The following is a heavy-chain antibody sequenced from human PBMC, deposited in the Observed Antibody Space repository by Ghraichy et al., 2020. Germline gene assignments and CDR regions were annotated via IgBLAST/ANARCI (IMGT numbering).Heavy chain of an antibody. J-gene: IGHJ4*02. CDR3: AREGGNYCSGGSCSRDFDY. V-gene: IGHV3-48*02. D-gene: IGHD2-15*01. CDR2: ITSSGTTI. CDR1: GFTFSSYA. Sequence: GVLRLSCAASGFTFSSYAMDWVRQAPGKGLEWLSYITSSGTTIYYADSVKGRFTISRDNAKNSLYLQMSSLRDEDTAVYYCAREGGNYCSGGSCSRDFDYWGQGNLVTVSS.